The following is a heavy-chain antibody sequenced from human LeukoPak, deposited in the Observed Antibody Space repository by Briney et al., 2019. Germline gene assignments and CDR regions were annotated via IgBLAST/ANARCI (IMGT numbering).Heavy chain of an antibody. CDR2: TRSKARGYTT. CDR1: GFTFSAHY. J-gene: IGHJ6*02. V-gene: IGHV3-72*01. D-gene: IGHD4-17*01. CDR3: ARGPTVTFNYHYRMDV. Sequence: GGSLRLSCATSGFTFSAHYMDWVRQAPGKGLEWVARTRSKARGYTTEYAASVKGRFTVSRDESMNSLYLQVNSLKTEDTAVYYCARGPTVTFNYHYRMDVWGQGTTVTVSS.